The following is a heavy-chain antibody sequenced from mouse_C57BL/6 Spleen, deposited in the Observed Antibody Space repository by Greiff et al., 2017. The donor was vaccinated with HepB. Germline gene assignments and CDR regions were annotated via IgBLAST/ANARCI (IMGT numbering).Heavy chain of an antibody. CDR1: GFTFSDYY. Sequence: EVMLVESGGGLVQPGGSLKLSCAASGFTFSDYYMYWVRQTPEKRLEWVAYISNGGGSTYYPDTVKGRFTISRDNAKNTLYLQMSRLKSEDTAMYYCARRDHYYYGLDYWGQGTTLTVSS. CDR3: ARRDHYYYGLDY. J-gene: IGHJ2*01. V-gene: IGHV5-12*01. CDR2: ISNGGGST. D-gene: IGHD1-1*01.